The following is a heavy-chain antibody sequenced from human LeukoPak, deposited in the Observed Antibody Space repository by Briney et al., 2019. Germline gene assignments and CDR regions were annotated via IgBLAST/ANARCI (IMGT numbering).Heavy chain of an antibody. CDR3: TPDWRSVTDWTLYRMDV. Sequence: GGSLRLSCAASGFTFSSYALSWVRQAPGKGLEWVSGISGSASTTYDAGSVKGRFTISRDNSKNTLYLQMNSLRTEDTGVYYCTPDWRSVTDWTLYRMDVWGQGTTVTVSS. CDR2: ISGSASTT. V-gene: IGHV3-23*01. CDR1: GFTFSSYA. D-gene: IGHD2-21*02. J-gene: IGHJ6*02.